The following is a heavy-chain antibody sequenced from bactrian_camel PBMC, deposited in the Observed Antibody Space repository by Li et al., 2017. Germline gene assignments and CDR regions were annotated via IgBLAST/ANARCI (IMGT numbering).Heavy chain of an antibody. J-gene: IGHJ7*01. V-gene: IGHV3S53*01. CDR1: GYTFSRNS. CDR2: MNFHAST. Sequence: HVQLVESGGGSVQAGGSLRLSCVGSGYTFSRNSMGWFRQAPGKEREGVACMNFHASTMYADSVKGWFTISVDNEHNTLYLHMTSLQPNDTGMYYCAADGSPTVGACMTRLHYGMHYRGEGTQVTVS. D-gene: IGHD3*01.